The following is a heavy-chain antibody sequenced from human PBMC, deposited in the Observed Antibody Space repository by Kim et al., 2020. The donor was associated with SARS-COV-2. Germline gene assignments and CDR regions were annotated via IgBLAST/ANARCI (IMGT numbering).Heavy chain of an antibody. Sequence: SETLSLTCTVSGGSVSSSSYYWGWIRQPPGKGLEWIGTMYYSGSTYYNPSLKSRVTISVDTSKNQFSLKLSSVTAADTAVYYCASSLRFLGDYYYYGMDVWGQGTTVTVSS. J-gene: IGHJ6*02. CDR2: MYYSGST. CDR3: ASSLRFLGDYYYYGMDV. CDR1: GGSVSSSSYY. V-gene: IGHV4-39*01. D-gene: IGHD3-3*01.